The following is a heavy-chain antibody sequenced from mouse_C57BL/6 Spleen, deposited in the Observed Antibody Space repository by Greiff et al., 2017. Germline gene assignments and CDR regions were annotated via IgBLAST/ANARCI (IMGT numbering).Heavy chain of an antibody. V-gene: IGHV5-17*01. CDR2: ISSGSSTI. D-gene: IGHD1-1*01. Sequence: EVKLMESGGGLVKPGGSLKLSCAASGFTFSDYGMHWVRQAPEKGLEWVAYISSGSSTIYYADTVKGRFTISRDNAKNTLFLKMTSLRSEDTAMYYCARPSYYYGSSYGFAYWGQGTLVTVSA. J-gene: IGHJ3*01. CDR1: GFTFSDYG. CDR3: ARPSYYYGSSYGFAY.